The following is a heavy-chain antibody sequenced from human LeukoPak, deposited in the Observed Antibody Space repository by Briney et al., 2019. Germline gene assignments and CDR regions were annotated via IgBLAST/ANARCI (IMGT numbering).Heavy chain of an antibody. CDR1: GFSFDTYW. J-gene: IGHJ4*02. Sequence: GGSLRLSCAVSGFSFDTYWMTWVRQAPGKGLEWVANIKPDGSEQYYVDSVKGRFTISRDNAKNSLYLQMNSLRAEDTALYYCAKDIAAAGNFDYWGRGTLVTVSS. CDR2: IKPDGSEQ. V-gene: IGHV3-7*03. CDR3: AKDIAAAGNFDY. D-gene: IGHD6-13*01.